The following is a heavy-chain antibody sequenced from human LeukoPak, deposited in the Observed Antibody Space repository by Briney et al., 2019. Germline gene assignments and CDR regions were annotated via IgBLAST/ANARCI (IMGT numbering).Heavy chain of an antibody. CDR1: GFTFDDYA. Sequence: GRSLRLSCAASGFTFDDYAMHWVRQAPGKGLEWVSGIGWNSGSIGYADSVKGRFTISRDNAKNSLYLQMNSLRAEDTALYYCAKNDYYDSSGYLDYWGQGTLVTVSS. J-gene: IGHJ4*02. CDR2: IGWNSGSI. D-gene: IGHD3-22*01. V-gene: IGHV3-9*01. CDR3: AKNDYYDSSGYLDY.